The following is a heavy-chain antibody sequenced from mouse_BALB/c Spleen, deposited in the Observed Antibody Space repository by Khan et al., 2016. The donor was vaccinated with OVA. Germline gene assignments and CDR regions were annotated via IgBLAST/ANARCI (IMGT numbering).Heavy chain of an antibody. V-gene: IGHV3-8*02. CDR3: ARYDYDYDGAFAY. CDR1: GDSITSGY. D-gene: IGHD2-4*01. CDR2: ISYSGST. J-gene: IGHJ3*01. Sequence: EVQLQESGPSLVKPSQTLSLTCSVTGDSITSGYWNWIRKFPGNKLEYMGYISYSGSTYYNPSLKSRISITRDTSKNQYYLQLNSVTTEDTATYYCARYDYDYDGAFAYWGQETLVTVSA.